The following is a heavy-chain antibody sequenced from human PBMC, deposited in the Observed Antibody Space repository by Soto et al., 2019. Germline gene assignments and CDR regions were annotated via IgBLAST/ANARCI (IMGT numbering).Heavy chain of an antibody. CDR2: IWYDGSNK. D-gene: IGHD1-26*01. Sequence: GGSLRLSCAASGFTFSSYGMHWVRQAPGKGLEWVAVIWYDGSNKYYADSVKGRFTISRDNSKNTLYLQMNSLRAEDTAVYYCARDGIVGSDAFDIWGQGTMVTVSS. J-gene: IGHJ3*02. CDR3: ARDGIVGSDAFDI. CDR1: GFTFSSYG. V-gene: IGHV3-33*01.